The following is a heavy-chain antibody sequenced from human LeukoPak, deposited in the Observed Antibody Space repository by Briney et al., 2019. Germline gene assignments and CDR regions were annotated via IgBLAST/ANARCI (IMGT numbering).Heavy chain of an antibody. D-gene: IGHD2-2*01. CDR3: ARVYCSSTSCYSWFDP. CDR2: IYYSGST. CDR1: GGSISNYY. Sequence: SETLSLTCTVSGGSISNYYWTWIRQPPGKGLEWIGYIYYSGSTNYNPSLKSRVTISVDTSKNQFSLKLSSVTAADTAVYYCARVYCSSTSCYSWFDPWGQGTLVTVSS. V-gene: IGHV4-59*12. J-gene: IGHJ5*02.